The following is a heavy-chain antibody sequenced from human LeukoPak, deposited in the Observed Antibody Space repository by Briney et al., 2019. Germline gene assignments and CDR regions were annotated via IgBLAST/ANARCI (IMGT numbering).Heavy chain of an antibody. D-gene: IGHD3-22*01. CDR1: GGSISSGDYY. Sequence: SETLSLTCTVSGGSISSGDYYWSWIRQPPGKGLEWIGYIYYSGSTYYNPFLKSRVTISVDTSKNQFSLKLSSVTAADTAVYYCARGDSSGYYSYYFDYWGQGTLVTVSS. J-gene: IGHJ4*02. CDR3: ARGDSSGYYSYYFDY. CDR2: IYYSGST. V-gene: IGHV4-30-4*01.